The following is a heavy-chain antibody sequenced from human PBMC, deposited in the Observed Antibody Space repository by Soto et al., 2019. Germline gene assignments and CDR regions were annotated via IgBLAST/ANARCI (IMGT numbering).Heavy chain of an antibody. Sequence: EVQLVESGGGLVKPGESLRLSCVVSGVTFDDAWMNWFRQAPGKGLEWVGRIKRTTDGGATDYAAPVKGRFTVSRDDSKNTLYLQMNSRKTEDTAVYYCTRWTTDYWGQGALVTVS. V-gene: IGHV3-15*07. D-gene: IGHD1-1*01. J-gene: IGHJ4*02. CDR3: TRWTTDY. CDR2: IKRTTDGGAT. CDR1: GVTFDDAW.